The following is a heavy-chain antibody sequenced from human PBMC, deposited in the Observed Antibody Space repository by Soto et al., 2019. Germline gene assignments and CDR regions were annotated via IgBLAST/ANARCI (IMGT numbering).Heavy chain of an antibody. D-gene: IGHD3-22*01. CDR2: IWYDGSNK. CDR1: GFTFSSYG. CDR3: ARERRVFDDDSRRNWFGP. Sequence: QVQLVESGGGVVQPGRSLRLSCAASGFTFSSYGMHWVRQAPGKGLEWVAVIWYDGSNKYYADSVKGRFTISRGNSKNTXXLQMNSLSAEDRAVYYCARERRVFDDDSRRNWFGPWGKGTLVTVSS. V-gene: IGHV3-33*01. J-gene: IGHJ5*02.